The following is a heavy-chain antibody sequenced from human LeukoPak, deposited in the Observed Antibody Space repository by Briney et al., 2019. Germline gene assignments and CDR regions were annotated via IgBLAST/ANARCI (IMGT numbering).Heavy chain of an antibody. CDR3: ARDYSNWGNWFDP. Sequence: SETLSLTSTVSGGSISSSSYYWGWIRQPPGKGLEWIGSIYYSGSTYYNPSLKSRVTISVDTSKNQFSLKLSSVTAADTAVYYCARDYSNWGNWFDPWGQGTLVTVSS. CDR1: GGSISSSSYY. J-gene: IGHJ5*02. CDR2: IYYSGST. V-gene: IGHV4-39*02. D-gene: IGHD4-11*01.